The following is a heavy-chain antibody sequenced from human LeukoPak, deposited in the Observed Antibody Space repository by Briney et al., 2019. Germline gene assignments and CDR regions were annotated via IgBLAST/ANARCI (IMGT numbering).Heavy chain of an antibody. Sequence: GGSLRLSCTASGFNFSNHGIHWVRQAPGKGLDWVGVISHDGSQTYYTDSAKGRFTVSRDNSKNTMYLQLNSLRVEDTAMYFCAKDKIDGDYVTPFVYWGQGTLVIVSS. D-gene: IGHD4-17*01. CDR1: GFNFSNHG. V-gene: IGHV3-30*18. J-gene: IGHJ4*02. CDR2: ISHDGSQT. CDR3: AKDKIDGDYVTPFVY.